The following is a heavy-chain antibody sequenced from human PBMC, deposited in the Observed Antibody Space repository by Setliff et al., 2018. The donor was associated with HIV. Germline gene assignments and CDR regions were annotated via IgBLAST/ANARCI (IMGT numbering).Heavy chain of an antibody. CDR3: ARDWSRDGYYFWGV. Sequence: SETLSLTCTVSGDSIRGYYWSWIRQPPGKGLEWMGYVFYTGFAAYNPSLKSRLTISVDTSKSQFSLRLTSVTAADTAVYYCARDWSRDGYYFWGVWGKGTTVTVSS. J-gene: IGHJ6*04. CDR2: VFYTGFA. V-gene: IGHV4-59*12. CDR1: GDSIRGYY. D-gene: IGHD3-3*01.